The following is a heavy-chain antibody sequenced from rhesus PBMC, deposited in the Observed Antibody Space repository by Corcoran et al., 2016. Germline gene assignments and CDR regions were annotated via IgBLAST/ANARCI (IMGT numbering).Heavy chain of an antibody. V-gene: IGHV3-54*02. CDR1: GFTFSSYG. CDR2: IGYEESKK. CDR3: VRGHYNMWTGYYRSYGLDS. D-gene: IGHD3-3*01. J-gene: IGHJ6*01. Sequence: EVQLVESGGGLVQPGGSLRLYCAASGFTFSSYGKHWVRQAPGKGLEWVAVIGYEESKKYYADSVKDRFTISRDNSKNMLYLQMNNLRVEYMAVYYCVRGHYNMWTGYYRSYGLDSLGQGVVVTVSS.